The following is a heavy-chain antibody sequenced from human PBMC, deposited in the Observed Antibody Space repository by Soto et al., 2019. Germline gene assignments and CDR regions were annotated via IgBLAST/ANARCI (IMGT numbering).Heavy chain of an antibody. V-gene: IGHV4-59*01. J-gene: IGHJ3*02. D-gene: IGHD3-3*01. CDR2: IYYSGST. CDR1: GGSISSYD. CDR3: ARGLDDYDFWSGSTLDAFDI. Sequence: TSETLSLTCTVSGGSISSYDYNWIRQPPGKGLEWIGYIYYSGSTNYNPSLKSRVTISVDTSKNQFSLKLSSVTAADTAVYYCARGLDDYDFWSGSTLDAFDIWGQGTMVTVSS.